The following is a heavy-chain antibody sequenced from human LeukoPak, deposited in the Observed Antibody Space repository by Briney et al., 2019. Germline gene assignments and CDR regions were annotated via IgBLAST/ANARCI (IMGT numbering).Heavy chain of an antibody. D-gene: IGHD3-3*01. J-gene: IGHJ3*02. CDR2: INHSGST. V-gene: IGHV4-34*01. Sequence: MASETLSLTCAVYGGSFSGYYWSWIRQPPGKGLEWIGEINHSGSTNYNPSLKSRVTISVDTSKNQFSLKLSSVTAADTAVYYCARDLEGGSDAFDIWGQGTMVTVSS. CDR3: ARDLEGGSDAFDI. CDR1: GGSFSGYY.